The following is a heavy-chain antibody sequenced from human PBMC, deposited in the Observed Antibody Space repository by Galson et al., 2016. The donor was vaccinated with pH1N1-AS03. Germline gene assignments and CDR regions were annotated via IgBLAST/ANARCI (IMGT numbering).Heavy chain of an antibody. V-gene: IGHV4-61*02. Sequence: LSLTCPVAGGSVTRGGFFWSWIRQPAGKALEWMGRLLPSGTTNYNPSFKSRVTMSMDTSKNQFSLELNSVTAADTASYYCARGVRVDWGRELCYSGMDVWGQGATVTASS. CDR2: LLPSGTT. CDR3: ARGVRVDWGRELCYSGMDV. CDR1: GGSVTRGGFF. D-gene: IGHD7-27*01. J-gene: IGHJ6*02.